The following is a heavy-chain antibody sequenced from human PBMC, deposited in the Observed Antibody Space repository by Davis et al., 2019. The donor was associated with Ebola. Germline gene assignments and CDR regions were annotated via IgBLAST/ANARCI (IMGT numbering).Heavy chain of an antibody. CDR2: VYNDGRT. CDR3: AGFGGYSY. Sequence: GESLKISCAASGSTVSSNHVTWVRQAPGKGLEWVSIVYNDGRTYYADSVKGRFTVSRHNSENTLYLQMNSLRPDDTAMYYCAGFGGYSYWGQGTLVTVSS. J-gene: IGHJ4*02. CDR1: GSTVSSNH. V-gene: IGHV3-53*04. D-gene: IGHD4-23*01.